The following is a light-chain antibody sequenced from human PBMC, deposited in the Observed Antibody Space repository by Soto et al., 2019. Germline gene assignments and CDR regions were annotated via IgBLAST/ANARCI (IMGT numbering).Light chain of an antibody. CDR2: LNSDGSH. Sequence: QPVLAQSPSASASLGASVNLTCTLSSGHSSYAIAWHQQQPEKGPRYLMKLNSDGSHNKGDGIPDRFSGSSSGAERYLSISSLQSEDEADYYCQSWGTGIQVFGGGTQLTVL. CDR3: QSWGTGIQV. V-gene: IGLV4-69*01. J-gene: IGLJ3*02. CDR1: SGHSSYA.